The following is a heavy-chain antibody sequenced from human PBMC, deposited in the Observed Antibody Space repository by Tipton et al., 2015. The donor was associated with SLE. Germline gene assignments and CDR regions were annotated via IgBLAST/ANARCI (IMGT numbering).Heavy chain of an antibody. CDR3: AKHEGELVARFDF. J-gene: IGHJ4*01. D-gene: IGHD1-26*01. V-gene: IGHV3-23*01. Sequence: GSLRLSCEGSGFKFSGHGMSWVRQAPGKGLEWVSGISGSRRGTYYAHSVKGRFTVSSDSSKDTLYLQMNSLRADDTATYYCAKHEGELVARFDFWGRGTLVTVSS. CDR1: GFKFSGHG. CDR2: ISGSRRGT.